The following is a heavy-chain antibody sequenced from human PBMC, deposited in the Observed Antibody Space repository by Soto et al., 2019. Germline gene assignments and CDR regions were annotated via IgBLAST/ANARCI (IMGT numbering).Heavy chain of an antibody. CDR1: GGTFSSYA. CDR2: IIPIFGTA. V-gene: IGHV1-69*06. D-gene: IGHD1-26*01. J-gene: IGHJ6*02. Sequence: QVQLVQSGAEVKKPGSSVKVSCKASGGTFSSYAISWVRQAPGQGLEWMGGIIPIFGTANYAQKFQGRVTITADKSTSTAYVELSSLRSEDTAVYYCASTNSGSYAYYYGMDVWGQGTTVTVSS. CDR3: ASTNSGSYAYYYGMDV.